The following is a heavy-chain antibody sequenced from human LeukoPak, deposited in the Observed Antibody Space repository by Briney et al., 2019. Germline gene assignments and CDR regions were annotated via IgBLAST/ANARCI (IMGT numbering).Heavy chain of an antibody. V-gene: IGHV4-61*01. CDR2: IYYSGST. CDR3: ARDLYTKTLNSGWFDP. J-gene: IGHJ5*02. Sequence: KPSETLSLTCTVSGDSISSNSYYWSWIRQPPGKGLEWIGYIYYSGSTNYNPSLKSRVTISVDTSKNQFSLKLSSVTAADTAVYYCARDLYTKTLNSGWFDPWGQGTLVTVSS. D-gene: IGHD3-16*01. CDR1: GDSISSNSYY.